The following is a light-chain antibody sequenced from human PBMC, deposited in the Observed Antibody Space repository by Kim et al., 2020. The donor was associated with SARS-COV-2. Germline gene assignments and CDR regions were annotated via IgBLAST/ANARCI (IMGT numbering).Light chain of an antibody. J-gene: IGLJ2*01. CDR3: QAWDKTTAV. Sequence: SVSPGQTATITCSGDELGDRYVCWYQQKPGQSPVLVIYQDTKRPSGIPERLSASNSGNTATLTITGTQAMDEADYYCQAWDKTTAVFGGGTQLTVL. CDR1: ELGDRY. V-gene: IGLV3-1*01. CDR2: QDT.